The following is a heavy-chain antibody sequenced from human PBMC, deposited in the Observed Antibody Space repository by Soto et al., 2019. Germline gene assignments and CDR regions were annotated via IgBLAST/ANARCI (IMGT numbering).Heavy chain of an antibody. CDR3: ARANLPGLGPEGAFDI. CDR1: GFTFSSYD. J-gene: IGHJ3*02. V-gene: IGHV3-13*01. Sequence: EVQLVESGGGLVQPGGSLRLSCAASGFTFSSYDMHWVRQATGKGLEWVSAIGTAGDTYYPGSVKGRFTISRENAKNYLYLQMNSLGAEDTSVYYCARANLPGLGPEGAFDIWGQGTMVTVSS. CDR2: IGTAGDT. D-gene: IGHD7-27*01.